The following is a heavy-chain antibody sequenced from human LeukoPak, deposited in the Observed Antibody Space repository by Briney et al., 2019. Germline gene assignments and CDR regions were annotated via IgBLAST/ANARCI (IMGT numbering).Heavy chain of an antibody. D-gene: IGHD3-10*01. V-gene: IGHV3-7*01. J-gene: IGHJ3*02. CDR3: ARDFYYYGSGKYYSVDVFDI. CDR1: GFNFSAYW. Sequence: GGSLRLSCSASGFNFSAYWMTWVRQAPGEGLEWVANIKDDGSDKYYMESVKGRFTISRDNAKNPLHLQLNSLRAEDTAVYYCARDFYYYGSGKYYSVDVFDIWGQGTMVTVSS. CDR2: IKDDGSDK.